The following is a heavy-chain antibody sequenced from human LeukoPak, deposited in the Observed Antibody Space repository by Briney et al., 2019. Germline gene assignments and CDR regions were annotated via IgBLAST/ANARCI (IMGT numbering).Heavy chain of an antibody. CDR1: GYTFTGYY. D-gene: IGHD3-10*01. CDR3: ARGGEYGSGSYSFDC. Sequence: ASVKVSCKASGYTFTGYYMHWVRQAPGQGLEWMGWINPNSGGTNYAQKFQGRVTITADESTSTAYMELSSLGSEDTAVYYCARGGEYGSGSYSFDCWGQGTLVTVSS. CDR2: INPNSGGT. V-gene: IGHV1-2*02. J-gene: IGHJ4*02.